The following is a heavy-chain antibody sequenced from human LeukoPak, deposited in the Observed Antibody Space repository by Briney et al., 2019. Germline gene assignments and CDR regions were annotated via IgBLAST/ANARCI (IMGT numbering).Heavy chain of an antibody. CDR2: IYTSGTT. J-gene: IGHJ2*01. V-gene: IGHV4-61*02. CDR1: GGSISSGSYY. CDR3: ARWGDLYWYFDL. D-gene: IGHD2-21*02. Sequence: PSETLSLTCTVSGGSISSGSYYWNWIRQPAGKGLEWIGRIYTSGTTDYNPSLKSRVTISVDTSKNQFSLKLSSVTAADTAVYYCARWGDLYWYFDLWGRGILVTVSS.